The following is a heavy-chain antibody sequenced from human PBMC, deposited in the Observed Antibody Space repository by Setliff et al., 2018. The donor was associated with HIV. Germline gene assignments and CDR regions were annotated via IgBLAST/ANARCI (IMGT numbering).Heavy chain of an antibody. J-gene: IGHJ4*02. CDR1: GYRFTGFA. V-gene: IGHV1-3*01. Sequence: ASVKVSCKASGYRFTGFAIHWVRQAPGQRFEWMGWINAGTGNTKYSQKFQGRVTISRDIHANTAYMELSSLRSEDTAISYCARSLREYSSGSPDYWGPGTLVTVSS. D-gene: IGHD5-18*01. CDR3: ARSLREYSSGSPDY. CDR2: INAGTGNT.